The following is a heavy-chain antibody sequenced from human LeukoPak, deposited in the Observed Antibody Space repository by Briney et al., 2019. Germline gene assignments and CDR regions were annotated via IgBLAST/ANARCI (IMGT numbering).Heavy chain of an antibody. D-gene: IGHD2-15*01. Sequence: PGGSLRLSCAASGFTFSSYSMNWVRQAPGKGLEWVSYISSSGSTIYYADSVKGRFTISRDNAKNSLYLQMNSLRAEDTAVYYCARDCSGGSCYYYYGMDVWGQGTTVTVSS. J-gene: IGHJ6*02. CDR1: GFTFSSYS. V-gene: IGHV3-48*04. CDR3: ARDCSGGSCYYYYGMDV. CDR2: ISSSGSTI.